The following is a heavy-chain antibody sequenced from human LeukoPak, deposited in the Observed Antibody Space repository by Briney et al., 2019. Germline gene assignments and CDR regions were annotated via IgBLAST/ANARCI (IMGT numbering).Heavy chain of an antibody. CDR2: ISYDESNK. CDR1: GFTFSSYA. D-gene: IGHD2-2*01. CDR3: ARGPSALYCSSTSCYYYDRKSIDY. V-gene: IGHV3-30*04. J-gene: IGHJ4*02. Sequence: GGSLRLSCAASGFTFSSYAMHWVRQAPGKGLEWVAVISYDESNKYYADSVKGRFTISRDNSKNTLYLQMNSLRSEDTAVYYCARGPSALYCSSTSCYYYDRKSIDYWGQGTLVTVSS.